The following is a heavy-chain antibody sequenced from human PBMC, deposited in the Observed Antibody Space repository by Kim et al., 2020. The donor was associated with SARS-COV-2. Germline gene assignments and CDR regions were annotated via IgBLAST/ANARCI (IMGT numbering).Heavy chain of an antibody. CDR3: ARADQWRAFDI. D-gene: IGHD6-19*01. Sequence: NPSLKSRVTISVDTSKNQFALKLTAVTAADTAVYYCARADQWRAFDIWGQGTLVTVSS. V-gene: IGHV4-59*01. J-gene: IGHJ3*02.